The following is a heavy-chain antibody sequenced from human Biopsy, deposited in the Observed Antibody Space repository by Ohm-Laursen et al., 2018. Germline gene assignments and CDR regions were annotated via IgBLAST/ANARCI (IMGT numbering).Heavy chain of an antibody. V-gene: IGHV3-9*01. D-gene: IGHD6-13*01. J-gene: IGHJ4*02. CDR2: ISGSSNNI. CDR3: AKGAGSSRSQGFDY. Sequence: SLRLSCSASGFIFSDYGMHWVRQAPGKGLEWVSGISGSSNNIIYADSVKGRFTISRDSAKNSLYLQMNSLRTEDTALYYCAKGAGSSRSQGFDYWGQGILVTVSS. CDR1: GFIFSDYG.